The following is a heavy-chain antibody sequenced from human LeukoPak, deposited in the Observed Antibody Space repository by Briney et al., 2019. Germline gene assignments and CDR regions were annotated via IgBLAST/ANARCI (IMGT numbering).Heavy chain of an antibody. CDR2: IYHSGST. V-gene: IGHV4-38-2*02. CDR1: GYSISSGYY. Sequence: SETLSLTCTVSGYSISSGYYWGWIRQPPGQGLEWIGSIYHSGSTYYNPSLKSRVTISVDTSKNQFSLKLSSVTAADTAVYYCARHDSSGYLAYWGQGTLVTVSS. J-gene: IGHJ4*02. D-gene: IGHD3-22*01. CDR3: ARHDSSGYLAY.